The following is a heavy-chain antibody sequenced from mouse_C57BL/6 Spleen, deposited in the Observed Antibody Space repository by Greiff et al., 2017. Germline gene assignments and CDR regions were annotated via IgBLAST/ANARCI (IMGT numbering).Heavy chain of an antibody. D-gene: IGHD1-1*01. V-gene: IGHV1-52*01. CDR2: IDPSDSET. J-gene: IGHJ4*01. CDR3: ARWGYYYGSSYAMDY. CDR1: GYTFTSYW. Sequence: QVQLQQPGAELVRPGSSVKLSCKASGYTFTSYWMHWVKQRPIQGLEWIGNIDPSDSETHYNQKFKDKATLTVDKSSSTAYMQLSSLTSEDSAVYYCARWGYYYGSSYAMDYWGQGTSVTVSS.